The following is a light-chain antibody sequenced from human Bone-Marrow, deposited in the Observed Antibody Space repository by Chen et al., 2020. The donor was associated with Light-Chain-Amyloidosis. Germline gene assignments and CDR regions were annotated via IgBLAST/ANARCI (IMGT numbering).Light chain of an antibody. J-gene: IGKJ1*01. CDR2: KAS. CDR1: QIISSW. V-gene: IGKV1-5*03. CDR3: QHYNSYPWT. Sequence: DIQMTQSPSTLSASVGDRVTITCRASQIISSWLAWYQQKPGKAPKLLIYKASSLESGVPSRCSGSGSGTEFTLTISSLHPDYFATYYCQHYNSYPWTFGQGTKVEIK.